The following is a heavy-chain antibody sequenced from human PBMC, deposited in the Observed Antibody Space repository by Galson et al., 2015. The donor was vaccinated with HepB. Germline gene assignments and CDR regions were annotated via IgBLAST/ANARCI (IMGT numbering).Heavy chain of an antibody. D-gene: IGHD1-14*01. CDR3: AKYILSGTKSSFDY. CDR1: GFTFSSYA. J-gene: IGHJ4*02. CDR2: ISGSGGGT. Sequence: SLRLSCAASGFTFSSYAMSWVRQAPGKGLEWVSAISGSGGGTYYADSVKGRFTISRDNSKNTRYLQMNSLRADDTAVYYCAKYILSGTKSSFDYWGQGNLVTVPS. V-gene: IGHV3-23*01.